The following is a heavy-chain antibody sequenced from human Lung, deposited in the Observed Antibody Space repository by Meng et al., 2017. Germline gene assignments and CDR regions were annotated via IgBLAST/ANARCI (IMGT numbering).Heavy chain of an antibody. D-gene: IGHD4-11*01. Sequence: QVQLQQWGAGLLKPSETLSLTCVVSGGSFSDYYWSWIRQPPGKGLEWIGEINHSGSTNYNPSLESRATISVDTSQNNLSLKLSSVTAADSAVYYCARGPTTMAHGFDYWGQGTLVTVSS. CDR3: ARGPTTMAHGFDY. CDR2: INHSGST. J-gene: IGHJ4*02. CDR1: GGSFSDYY. V-gene: IGHV4-34*01.